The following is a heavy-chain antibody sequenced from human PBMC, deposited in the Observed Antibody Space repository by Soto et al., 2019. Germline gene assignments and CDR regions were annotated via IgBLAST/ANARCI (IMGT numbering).Heavy chain of an antibody. CDR3: AKDVTGGPQTAFDI. V-gene: IGHV3-9*01. J-gene: IGHJ3*02. CDR1: GFTFDDYA. D-gene: IGHD2-15*01. CDR2: ISWNSGSI. Sequence: HPGGSLRLSCAASGFTFDDYAMHWVRQAPGKGLEWVSGISWNSGSIGYADSVKGRFTISRDNAKNSLYLQMNSLRAEDTALYYCAKDVTGGPQTAFDIWGQGTMVTVSS.